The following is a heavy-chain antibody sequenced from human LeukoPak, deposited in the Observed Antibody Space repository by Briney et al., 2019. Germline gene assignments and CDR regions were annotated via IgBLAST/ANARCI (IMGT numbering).Heavy chain of an antibody. D-gene: IGHD6-19*01. CDR3: ARERGIAVSNRRESYFEY. J-gene: IGHJ4*02. Sequence: ASVRVSCKASGYTFTSYYTHWVRRAPGQGLEWMGIINPSGGSTSYAQKFQGRVTMTRDTSTSTVYMELSSLRSEDTAVYYCARERGIAVSNRRESYFEYWGQGTLVTVSS. V-gene: IGHV1-46*01. CDR2: INPSGGST. CDR1: GYTFTSYY.